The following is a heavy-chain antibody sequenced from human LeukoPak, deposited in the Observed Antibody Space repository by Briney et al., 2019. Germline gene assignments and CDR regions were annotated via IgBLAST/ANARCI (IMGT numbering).Heavy chain of an antibody. Sequence: PGGSLRLSCAASGFPFSTYSMSWVRQAPGKGLEWVSYISSINSIIYYADSVKGRFTISRDNARSSLYLQMNSLRAEDTAVYYCARSRPGTEAGQPNFDYWGQGTLVTVSS. J-gene: IGHJ4*02. CDR2: ISSINSII. D-gene: IGHD6-13*01. V-gene: IGHV3-48*01. CDR1: GFPFSTYS. CDR3: ARSRPGTEAGQPNFDY.